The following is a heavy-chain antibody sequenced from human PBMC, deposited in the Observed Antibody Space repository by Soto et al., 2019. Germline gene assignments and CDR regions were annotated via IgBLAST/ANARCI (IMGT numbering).Heavy chain of an antibody. CDR1: GFTFSSYG. J-gene: IGHJ4*02. D-gene: IGHD3-10*01. CDR3: ARGIMVRGVQVDY. V-gene: IGHV3-33*01. CDR2: IWYDGSNK. Sequence: HGGSMRLSCAASGFTFSSYGMHWVRQAPGKGLEWVAVIWYDGSNKYYADSVKGRFTISRDNSKNTLCLQMNSLRAEDTAVYYCARGIMVRGVQVDYWGQGTLVTVS.